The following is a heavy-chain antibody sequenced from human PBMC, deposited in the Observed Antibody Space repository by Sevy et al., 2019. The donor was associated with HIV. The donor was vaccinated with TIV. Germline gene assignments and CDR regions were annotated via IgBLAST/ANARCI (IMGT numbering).Heavy chain of an antibody. V-gene: IGHV3-30*02. CDR1: GFTFSSYG. J-gene: IGHJ4*02. CDR2: IRYDGSNK. D-gene: IGHD5-12*01. CDR3: ALRGGMATQGDY. Sequence: GGSLRLSCAASGFTFSSYGMHWVRQAPGKGLEWVAFIRYDGSNKYYADSVKGRFTISRDNSKNTLYLQMNSLRAEDTAVYYCALRGGMATQGDYWGQGTLVTVSS.